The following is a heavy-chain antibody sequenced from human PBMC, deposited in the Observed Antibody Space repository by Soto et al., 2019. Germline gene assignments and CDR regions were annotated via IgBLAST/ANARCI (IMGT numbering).Heavy chain of an antibody. CDR2: SRDKAQGYST. CDR3: ARARSGYLPY. J-gene: IGHJ4*02. D-gene: IGHD3-22*01. Sequence: GGSLRLSCAASGFSLSDHYIDWVRQAPGKGLEWVGRSRDKAQGYSTEYAASVKGRFTISRDNAKNSLYLQMNSLRAEDTAVYYCARARSGYLPYWGQGTLVTVSS. V-gene: IGHV3-72*01. CDR1: GFSLSDHY.